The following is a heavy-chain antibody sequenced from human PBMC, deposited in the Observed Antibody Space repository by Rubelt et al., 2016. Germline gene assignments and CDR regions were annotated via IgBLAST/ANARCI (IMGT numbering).Heavy chain of an antibody. CDR1: NDHISSEMYY. V-gene: IGHV4-39*02. Sequence: QLQLQESGPRLVKPSETLSLTCIVSNDHISSEMYYWGWVRQSPETGLEWIGAIHYSGRPYYNPSLKSRLTILPDTSKDHFTLSLKSVSAADTAVYYCARGPAPHNWFDPWGQGTLVTVSS. CDR3: ARGPAPHNWFDP. J-gene: IGHJ5*02. CDR2: IHYSGRP.